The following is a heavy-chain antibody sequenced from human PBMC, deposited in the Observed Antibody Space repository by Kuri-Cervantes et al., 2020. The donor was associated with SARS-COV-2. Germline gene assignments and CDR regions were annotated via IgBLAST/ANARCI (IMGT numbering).Heavy chain of an antibody. CDR3: ARVSWGEWELRGHDAFDI. CDR2: IFYSGNT. CDR1: GGSISSGDYF. Sequence: QSLKISCTVSGGSISSGDYFWSWIRQPPGKGLEWIGYIFYSGNTYYSPSLKSRVTISVDTSKNQFSLKLSSVTAADTAVYYCARVSWGEWELRGHDAFDIWGQGTMVTVSS. V-gene: IGHV4-30-4*08. J-gene: IGHJ3*02. D-gene: IGHD1-26*01.